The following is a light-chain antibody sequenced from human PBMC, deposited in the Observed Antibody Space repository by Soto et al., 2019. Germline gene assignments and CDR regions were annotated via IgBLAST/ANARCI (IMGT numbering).Light chain of an antibody. CDR1: SSDIGAGYD. J-gene: IGLJ1*01. Sequence: QSVLTQPPSASGAPGQRVTISCTGSSSDIGAGYDVHWYQQLPGTAPKLLIYDNNNRPSGVPDRFSGSKSGTSASLAITGLQAEDEADYYCQSYDNSLNGSYVFGTGTKVTVL. CDR2: DNN. CDR3: QSYDNSLNGSYV. V-gene: IGLV1-40*01.